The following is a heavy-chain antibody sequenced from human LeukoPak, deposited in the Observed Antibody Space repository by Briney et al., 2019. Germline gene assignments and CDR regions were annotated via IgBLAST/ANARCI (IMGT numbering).Heavy chain of an antibody. CDR2: IRYDGSNK. Sequence: GGSLRLSCAASGFTFSSYGMHWVRQAPGKGLEWVAFIRYDGSNKYYADSVKGRFTISRDNSKNTLYLQMNSLRAEDTAVYYCAKEAYCGGDCYSYYFDYWGQGTLVTVSS. CDR3: AKEAYCGGDCYSYYFDY. CDR1: GFTFSSYG. D-gene: IGHD2-21*02. J-gene: IGHJ4*02. V-gene: IGHV3-30*02.